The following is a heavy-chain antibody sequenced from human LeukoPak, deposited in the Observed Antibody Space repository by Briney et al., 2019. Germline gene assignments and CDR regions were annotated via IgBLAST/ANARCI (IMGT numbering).Heavy chain of an antibody. CDR2: IYYSGST. CDR3: ARGGSYTPY. Sequence: PSETLSLTCTVSGGSISSYYWSWIRQPAGKGLEWIGCIYYSGSTKYNPSLKSRVTISVDTSKNQFSLKLNSVTAADTAVYYCARGGSYTPYWGQGALVTVSS. CDR1: GGSISSYY. D-gene: IGHD1-26*01. V-gene: IGHV4-59*08. J-gene: IGHJ4*02.